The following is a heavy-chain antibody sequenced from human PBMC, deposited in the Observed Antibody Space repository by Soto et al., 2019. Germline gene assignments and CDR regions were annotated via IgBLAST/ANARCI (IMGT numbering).Heavy chain of an antibody. Sequence: SETLSLTCAVYGGSFSGYYWSWIRQPPGKGLEWIGEINHSGSTNYNPSLKSRVTISVDTSKNQFSLKLSSVTAADTAVYYCARYGSGSYYLTRRFDSWGQGTLVTVS. CDR2: INHSGST. CDR1: GGSFSGYY. J-gene: IGHJ4*02. CDR3: ARYGSGSYYLTRRFDS. D-gene: IGHD3-10*01. V-gene: IGHV4-34*01.